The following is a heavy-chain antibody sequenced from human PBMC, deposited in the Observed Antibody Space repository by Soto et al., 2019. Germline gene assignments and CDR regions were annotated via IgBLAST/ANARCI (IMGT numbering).Heavy chain of an antibody. CDR1: GFTFSSYG. J-gene: IGHJ5*02. Sequence: PGGSLRLSCAASGFTFSSYGMHWVRQAPGKGLEWVAVISYDGSNKYYADSVKGRFTISRDNSKNTLYLQMNSLRAEDTAVYYCAKDPIKNLRFLEWLRINWFDPWGQGTLVTVSS. CDR3: AKDPIKNLRFLEWLRINWFDP. V-gene: IGHV3-30*18. D-gene: IGHD3-3*01. CDR2: ISYDGSNK.